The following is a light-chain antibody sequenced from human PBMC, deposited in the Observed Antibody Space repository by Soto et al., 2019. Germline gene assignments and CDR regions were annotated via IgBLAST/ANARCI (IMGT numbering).Light chain of an antibody. CDR1: QSVSSRH. V-gene: IGKV3-15*01. CDR2: DAS. J-gene: IGKJ5*01. Sequence: EIVLTQSPGTLSLSPGERATLSCRASQSVSSRHLAWYQQKPGQAPRLLIFDASTRATGIPARFSGSGSGTEFTLTISSLQSEDFAVYYCQQYNNWPPITFGQGTRLEIK. CDR3: QQYNNWPPIT.